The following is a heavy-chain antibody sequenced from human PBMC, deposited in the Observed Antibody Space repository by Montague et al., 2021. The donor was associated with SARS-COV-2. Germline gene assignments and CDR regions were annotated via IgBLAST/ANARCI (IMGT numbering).Heavy chain of an antibody. V-gene: IGHV2-70*11. CDR2: IDWGDDK. J-gene: IGHJ4*02. CDR1: GFSLSTSGMC. Sequence: PALVKSTQTLTLTCTFSGFSLSTSGMCVSWIRQPPGKALEWLARIDWGDDKYYSTSLKTRLTISKDTSKNQVVLTMTNMDPVDTATYYCAREIAGATVLDYWGQGTLVTVSS. CDR3: AREIAGATVLDY. D-gene: IGHD1-26*01.